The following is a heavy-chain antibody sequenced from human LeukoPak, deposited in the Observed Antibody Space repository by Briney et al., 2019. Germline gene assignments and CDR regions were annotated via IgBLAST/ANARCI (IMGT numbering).Heavy chain of an antibody. J-gene: IGHJ3*02. D-gene: IGHD4-17*01. CDR2: IYYSGST. V-gene: IGHV4-39*07. Sequence: PSETLSLTCTVSGGSISSGSYYWSWIRQPPGKGLEWIGSIYYSGSTYYNPSLKSRVTISVDTSKNQFSLKLSSLTAADTAVYYCARLGDYDALDIWGQGTMVTVSS. CDR1: GGSISSGSYY. CDR3: ARLGDYDALDI.